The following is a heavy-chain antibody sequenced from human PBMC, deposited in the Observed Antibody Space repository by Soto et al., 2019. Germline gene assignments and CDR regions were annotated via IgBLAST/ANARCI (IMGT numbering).Heavy chain of an antibody. CDR1: GFTFSGYV. CDR3: AKDLGSSSSPFDY. V-gene: IGHV3-30*18. Sequence: PGGSLRLSCAASGFTFSGYVMHWVRQSPGKGLEWVAVISYDGSNKCYADSVKGRFTISRDNSKNTLYLQMNSLRAEDTAVYYCAKDLGSSSSPFDYWGQGTLVTVSS. J-gene: IGHJ4*02. CDR2: ISYDGSNK. D-gene: IGHD6-6*01.